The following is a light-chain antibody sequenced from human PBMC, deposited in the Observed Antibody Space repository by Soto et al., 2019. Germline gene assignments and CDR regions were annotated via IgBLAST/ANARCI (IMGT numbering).Light chain of an antibody. J-gene: IGLJ3*02. V-gene: IGLV1-44*01. Sequence: QCVLTQPPSASGTLGQRVTISCSGSTSNIGTNSVNWYQHLPATAPNLLIYDNNQRPSEVPDRFSGSRSGTSASLAISGLQFEDEAEYFCATWDDNLNIWVFGAGTKLTVL. CDR3: ATWDDNLNIWV. CDR1: TSNIGTNS. CDR2: DNN.